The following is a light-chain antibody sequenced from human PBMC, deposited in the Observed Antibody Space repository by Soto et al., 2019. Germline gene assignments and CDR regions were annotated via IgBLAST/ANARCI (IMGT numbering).Light chain of an antibody. CDR1: SSNIGAGYD. Sequence: QSVLTQPPSLSGAPGQRVTISCTGSSSNIGAGYDVHWYHQLPGTSPKVLIYGNSNRPSGVPDRFSGSKSGTSASLAITGLQAEDEADYYCQSYDSSLSGYVFGTGTKVTVL. CDR2: GNS. J-gene: IGLJ1*01. V-gene: IGLV1-40*01. CDR3: QSYDSSLSGYV.